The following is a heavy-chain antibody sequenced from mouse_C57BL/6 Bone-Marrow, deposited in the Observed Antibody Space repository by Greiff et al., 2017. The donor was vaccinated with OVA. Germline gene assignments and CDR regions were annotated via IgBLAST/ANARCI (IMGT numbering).Heavy chain of an antibody. CDR2: IRLKSDNYAT. V-gene: IGHV6-3*01. J-gene: IGHJ1*03. CDR3: TGFHYYGSSYYFDV. Sequence: EVKLMESGGGLVQPGGSMKLSCVASGFTFSNYWMNWVRQSPEKGLEWVAQIRLKSDNYATHYAESVKGRFTISRDDSKSSVYLQMNNLRAEDTGIYYCTGFHYYGSSYYFDVWGTGTTVTVSS. D-gene: IGHD1-1*01. CDR1: GFTFSNYW.